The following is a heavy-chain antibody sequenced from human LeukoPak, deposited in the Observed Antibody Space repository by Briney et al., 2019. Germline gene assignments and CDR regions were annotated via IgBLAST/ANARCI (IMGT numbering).Heavy chain of an antibody. D-gene: IGHD1-26*01. CDR3: ARSEVGATAIYYYYYYMDV. CDR1: GYTFTSYG. CDR2: ISAYNGNT. J-gene: IGHJ6*03. Sequence: GSVKVSCKASGYTFTSYGISWVRQAPGQGLEWMGWISAYNGNTNYAQKLQGRVTMTTDTSTSTAYMELRSLRSDDTAVYYCARSEVGATAIYYYYYYMDVWGKGTTVTVSS. V-gene: IGHV1-18*01.